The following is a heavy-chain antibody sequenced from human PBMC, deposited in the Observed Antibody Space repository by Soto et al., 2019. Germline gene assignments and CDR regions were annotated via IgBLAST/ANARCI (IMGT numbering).Heavy chain of an antibody. J-gene: IGHJ5*02. Sequence: PGGSLRLSCAASGFSFSRYLMTWVRQTPGQGLEWVSSTSGRGDATYYADSVKGRFTISRDNSKNTLFLQMNSLGADDTAVYYCAKDPILTTPPSFDPWGQGTLVTVSS. CDR2: TSGRGDAT. D-gene: IGHD3-9*01. CDR1: GFSFSRYL. CDR3: AKDPILTTPPSFDP. V-gene: IGHV3-23*01.